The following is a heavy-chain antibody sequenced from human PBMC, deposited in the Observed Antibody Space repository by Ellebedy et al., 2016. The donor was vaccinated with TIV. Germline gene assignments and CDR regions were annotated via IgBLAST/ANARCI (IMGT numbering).Heavy chain of an antibody. V-gene: IGHV3-30*18. D-gene: IGHD3-16*01. Sequence: GESLKISXAASGFTFGSYGMHWVRQAPGKGLEWVAVISYDGSNKYHVDSVKGRFTVSRDNSKNTVYLQMNSLRAEDTAVYYCAKLGELGGIWGQGTLVTVSS. CDR2: ISYDGSNK. CDR3: AKLGELGGI. CDR1: GFTFGSYG. J-gene: IGHJ4*02.